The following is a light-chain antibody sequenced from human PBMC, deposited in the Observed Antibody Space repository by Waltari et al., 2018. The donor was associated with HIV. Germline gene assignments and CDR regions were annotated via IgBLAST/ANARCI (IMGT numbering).Light chain of an antibody. V-gene: IGLV2-23*02. J-gene: IGLJ3*02. CDR1: TRDIGNYDI. Sequence: QSALTQPASVSASPGPSIPISCPGTTRDIGNYDIVSWYQQRPGKAPKLMIYEVNKWPSVVSNRFSGSKSGITASLTISGLQAEDEADYYCCSYVTTGTWVFGGGTKLTVL. CDR2: EVN. CDR3: CSYVTTGTWV.